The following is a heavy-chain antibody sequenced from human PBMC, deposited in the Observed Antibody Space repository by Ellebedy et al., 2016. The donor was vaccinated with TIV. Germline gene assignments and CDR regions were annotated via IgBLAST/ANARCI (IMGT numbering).Heavy chain of an antibody. CDR3: ARGKSFSGSYGY. Sequence: ASVKVSCKASGGTFSSYAISWVRQAPGQGLEWMGWVYPKNGDTTYAQKFQGRVTMTRDTSTSTVYMELNSLRSDDTAVYYCARGKSFSGSYGYWGQGTLVTVSS. V-gene: IGHV1-2*02. J-gene: IGHJ4*02. D-gene: IGHD1-26*01. CDR1: GGTFSSYA. CDR2: VYPKNGDT.